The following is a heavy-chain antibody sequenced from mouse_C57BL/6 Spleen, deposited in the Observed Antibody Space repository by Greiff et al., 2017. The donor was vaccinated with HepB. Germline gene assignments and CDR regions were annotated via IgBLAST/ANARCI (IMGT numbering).Heavy chain of an antibody. Sequence: QVQLQQPGAELVKPGASVKLSCKASGYTFTSYWMQWVKQRPGQGLEWIGEIDPSDSYTNYNQKFKGKATLTVDTSSSTAYMQLSSLTSEDSAVYYCARSGRLGPHYFDYWGQGTTLTVSS. V-gene: IGHV1-50*01. CDR3: ARSGRLGPHYFDY. CDR2: IDPSDSYT. D-gene: IGHD4-1*01. J-gene: IGHJ2*01. CDR1: GYTFTSYW.